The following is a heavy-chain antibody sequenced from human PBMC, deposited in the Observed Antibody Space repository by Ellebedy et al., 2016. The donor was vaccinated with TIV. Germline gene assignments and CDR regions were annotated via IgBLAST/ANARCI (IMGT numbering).Heavy chain of an antibody. CDR3: ARGTYSSGWYVGTYYFDY. V-gene: IGHV4-4*02. CDR2: IYHTGST. D-gene: IGHD6-19*01. Sequence: SETLSLTCGVSGGSISSSNWWSWVRQPPGKGLEWIGEIYHTGSTNYNPSLKSRVTISVDKSKNQVSLKLSSVTAADTAVYYCARGTYSSGWYVGTYYFDYWGQGTLVTVSS. CDR1: GGSISSSNW. J-gene: IGHJ4*02.